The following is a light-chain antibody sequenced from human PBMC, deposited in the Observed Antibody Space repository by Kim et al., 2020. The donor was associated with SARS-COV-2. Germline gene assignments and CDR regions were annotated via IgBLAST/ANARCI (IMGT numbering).Light chain of an antibody. V-gene: IGLV6-57*01. CDR3: QSYDISNQV. Sequence: GKTVTISCTRSSGSIASDYVQWYQQRPGSSPTTVIYDNRQRPSGVPDRFSGSIDSSSNSASLTISGLKTEDEADYYCQSYDISNQVFGGGTQLTVL. CDR1: SGSIASDY. J-gene: IGLJ3*02. CDR2: DNR.